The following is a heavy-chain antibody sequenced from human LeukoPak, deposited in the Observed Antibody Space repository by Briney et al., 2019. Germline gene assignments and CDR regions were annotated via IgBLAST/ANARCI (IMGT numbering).Heavy chain of an antibody. V-gene: IGHV3-15*01. Sequence: GGSLRLSCAASGITFSSYGMHWVRQAPGKGLEWVGRIKSQTDGGTTDYAAPVKGRFTISRDDSKNTLYLQMNSLKTEDTAVYYCTTKTIAPGYWGQGTLVTVSS. D-gene: IGHD2-21*01. CDR1: GITFSSYG. CDR2: IKSQTDGGTT. CDR3: TTKTIAPGY. J-gene: IGHJ4*02.